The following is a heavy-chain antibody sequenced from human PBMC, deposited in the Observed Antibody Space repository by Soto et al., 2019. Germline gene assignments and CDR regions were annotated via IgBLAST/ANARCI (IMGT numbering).Heavy chain of an antibody. CDR1: GCSFISYW. J-gene: IGHJ6*02. D-gene: IGHD3-22*01. CDR2: IYPGDSDT. V-gene: IGHV5-51*01. Sequence: PGESMKISSKGSGCSFISYWIGWVRQMPGKGLEWMGIIYPGDSDTRYSPSFQGQVTISADKSISTAYLQWSSLKASDTAMYYCARYYYDSSGYLGNYYYYGMDVWGQGTTVTVS. CDR3: ARYYYDSSGYLGNYYYYGMDV.